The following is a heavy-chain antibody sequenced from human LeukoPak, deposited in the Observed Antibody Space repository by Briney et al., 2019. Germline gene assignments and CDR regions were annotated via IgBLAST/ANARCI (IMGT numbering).Heavy chain of an antibody. V-gene: IGHV1-2*02. Sequence: ASVKVSCKASGYTFTGYYMHWVRQAPGQGLEWMGWINPNSGGTNYAQKFQGRVTMTRDTSISAAYMGLSRLRSDDTAVYYCAGDPRITMVRGVIIDYYYGMDVWGQGTTVTVSS. J-gene: IGHJ6*02. D-gene: IGHD3-10*01. CDR2: INPNSGGT. CDR3: AGDPRITMVRGVIIDYYYGMDV. CDR1: GYTFTGYY.